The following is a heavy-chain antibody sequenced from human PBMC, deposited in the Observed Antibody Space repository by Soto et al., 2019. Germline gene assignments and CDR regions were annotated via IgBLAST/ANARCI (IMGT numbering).Heavy chain of an antibody. V-gene: IGHV3-33*01. CDR1: GFTFSSYG. Sequence: QVQLVESGGGVVQPGRSLRLSCAASGFTFSSYGMHWVRQAPGKGLEWVAVIWYDGSNKYYADSVKGRFTISRDNSKNTLYLQMNSVRAEDTAVYYCASGETLVATHWGQGTLVTVSS. D-gene: IGHD5-12*01. CDR2: IWYDGSNK. CDR3: ASGETLVATH. J-gene: IGHJ4*02.